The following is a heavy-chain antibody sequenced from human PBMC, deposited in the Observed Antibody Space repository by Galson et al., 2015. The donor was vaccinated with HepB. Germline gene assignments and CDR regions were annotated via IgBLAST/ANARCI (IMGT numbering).Heavy chain of an antibody. J-gene: IGHJ4*02. CDR2: ISYDGSNK. Sequence: SLRLSCAASGFTFSSYAMHWVRQAPGKGLEWVAVISYDGSNKYYADSVKGRFTISRDNSKSTLYLQMNSLRAEDTAVYYCARGTLGSSGWYYSAVGYWGQGTLVTVSS. V-gene: IGHV3-30-3*01. CDR1: GFTFSSYA. D-gene: IGHD6-19*01. CDR3: ARGTLGSSGWYYSAVGY.